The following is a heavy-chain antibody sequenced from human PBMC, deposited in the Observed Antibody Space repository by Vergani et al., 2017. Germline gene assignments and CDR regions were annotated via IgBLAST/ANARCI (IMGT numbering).Heavy chain of an antibody. CDR3: AREXRSNTSPFVGD. CDR2: ISGHGDRT. D-gene: IGHD2/OR15-2a*01. Sequence: DVHLAESGGGFFQPGGSLRLSCSASGFSFNSYWMHWVRQVPGKGLLWVSAISGHGDRTYYADSVKGRFTISRDNSKNTVYLQMNSLKAEDRATYYCAREXRSNTSPFVGDWGQGTLVTV. J-gene: IGHJ4*02. CDR1: GFSFNSYW. V-gene: IGHV3-23*04.